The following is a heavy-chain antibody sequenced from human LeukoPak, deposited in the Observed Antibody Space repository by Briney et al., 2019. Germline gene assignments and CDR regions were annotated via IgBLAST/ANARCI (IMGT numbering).Heavy chain of an antibody. CDR3: GRDSGGSGTYFSPYGMDV. D-gene: IGHD3-10*01. CDR1: GFIFSSYA. V-gene: IGHV3-30-3*01. Sequence: PGRSLRLSCEASGFIFSSYAMHWVRQAPGKGLEWVAVISYDGSDKYYADSVKGRCTISRDTSKNTLFLQMSSLRAEDSAVYYCGRDSGGSGTYFSPYGMDVWGQGTTVIVSS. CDR2: ISYDGSDK. J-gene: IGHJ6*02.